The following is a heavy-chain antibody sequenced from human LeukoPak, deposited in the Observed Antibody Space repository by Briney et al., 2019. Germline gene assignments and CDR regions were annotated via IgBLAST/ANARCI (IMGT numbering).Heavy chain of an antibody. J-gene: IGHJ4*02. D-gene: IGHD1-7*01. Sequence: GGSLRLSCTASGFTFADYAIHWVRQVPGKGLEWVSLIGGDAVTTWYADSVKGQFTISRDNSRNALYLQMNSLKPEDTALYYCARDTGTTWCLDYWGQGTLVTVSS. V-gene: IGHV3-43*02. CDR1: GFTFADYA. CDR2: IGGDAVTT. CDR3: ARDTGTTWCLDY.